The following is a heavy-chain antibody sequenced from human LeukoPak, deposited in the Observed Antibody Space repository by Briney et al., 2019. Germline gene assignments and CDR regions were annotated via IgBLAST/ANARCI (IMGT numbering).Heavy chain of an antibody. CDR2: IIPIFGTA. V-gene: IGHV1-69*05. Sequence: SVKVSCKASGGTFSSYAISWVRQAPGQGLEWMGGIIPIFGTANYAQKFQGRVTITTDEFTSTAYMELSSLRSEDTAVYYCARNPFWSGYLEGFDPWGQGTLVTVSS. D-gene: IGHD3-3*01. CDR1: GGTFSSYA. J-gene: IGHJ5*02. CDR3: ARNPFWSGYLEGFDP.